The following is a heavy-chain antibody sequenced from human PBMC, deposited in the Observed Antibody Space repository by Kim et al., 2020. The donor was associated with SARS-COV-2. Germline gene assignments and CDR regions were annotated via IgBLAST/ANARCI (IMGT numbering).Heavy chain of an antibody. V-gene: IGHV1-69*13. CDR2: INPNIGTT. D-gene: IGHD3-22*01. CDR3: ARDSAYDCSGYYLDY. J-gene: IGHJ4*02. CDR1: GCTFTSYA. Sequence: SVKVSCKASGCTFTSYAISWVRQAPGQGLEWMGGINPNIGTTNYAQKFQGRVTITADESTSTAYMELSRLRSEDTAVYYCARDSAYDCSGYYLDYWGQGTLVTVSS.